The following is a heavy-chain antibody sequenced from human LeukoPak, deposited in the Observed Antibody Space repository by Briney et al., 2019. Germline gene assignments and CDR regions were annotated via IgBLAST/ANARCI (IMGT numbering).Heavy chain of an antibody. Sequence: GGSLRLSCVASGFNFNNHGMHWVRQAPGRGLKWVAITPYDGSTEYYADTVKGRFTISRDNSKNTLYLQMNSLRAEDTAVYYCARGAIVGANFDYWGQGTLVTVSS. CDR3: ARGAIVGANFDY. D-gene: IGHD1-26*01. V-gene: IGHV3-30*02. CDR1: GFNFNNHG. J-gene: IGHJ4*02. CDR2: TPYDGSTE.